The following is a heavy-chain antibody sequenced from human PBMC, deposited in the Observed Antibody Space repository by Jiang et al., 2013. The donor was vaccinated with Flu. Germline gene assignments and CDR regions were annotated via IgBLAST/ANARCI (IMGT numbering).Heavy chain of an antibody. CDR2: AYYSGST. CDR1: GGSVATTGSY. V-gene: IGHV4-39*01. CDR3: ARLRGQLLQEYYFDY. Sequence: GPGLVKPSETLSLACTVSGGSVATTGSYWAWVRQPPGKGLEWLGAAYYSGSTYHNPSLMTRVTISVDTSMNRFSLRLTSVTAADTAVYYCARLRGQLLQEYYFDYWGQGTLVTVSS. D-gene: IGHD4-11*01. J-gene: IGHJ4*02.